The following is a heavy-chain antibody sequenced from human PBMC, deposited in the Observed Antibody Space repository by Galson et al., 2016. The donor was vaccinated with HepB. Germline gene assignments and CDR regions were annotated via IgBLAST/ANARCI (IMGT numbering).Heavy chain of an antibody. D-gene: IGHD3-3*01. V-gene: IGHV5-51*01. CDR1: GYSFTSYY. CDR3: ARLRDFWSNYPEGYYFDF. CDR2: IYPYDSDT. Sequence: QSGAEVKKPGESLKISCKGSGYSFTSYYIGWVRQMPGKGLEWMGIIYPYDSDTRYSPSFPGQLAISADKSISTAYLQWSSLKASDTAMYYCARLRDFWSNYPEGYYFDFWGQGTLVTVSS. J-gene: IGHJ4*02.